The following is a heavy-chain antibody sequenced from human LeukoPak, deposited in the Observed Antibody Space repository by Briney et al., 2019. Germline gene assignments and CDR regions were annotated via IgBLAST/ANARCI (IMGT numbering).Heavy chain of an antibody. D-gene: IGHD3-16*02. Sequence: ASVKVSCKASGYTFTSYYMHWVRQAPGQGLEWMGIINPSGGSTSHAQKFQGRVTMTRDTSISTAYMELSRLRSDDTAVYYCVFRGSYRFDYWGQGTLVTVSS. V-gene: IGHV1-46*01. CDR3: VFRGSYRFDY. J-gene: IGHJ4*02. CDR1: GYTFTSYY. CDR2: INPSGGST.